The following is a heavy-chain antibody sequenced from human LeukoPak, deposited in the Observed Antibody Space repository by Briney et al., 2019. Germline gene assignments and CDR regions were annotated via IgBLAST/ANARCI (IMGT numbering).Heavy chain of an antibody. CDR2: ISGDGGST. V-gene: IGHV3-23*01. CDR3: EAWQLILFDY. J-gene: IGHJ4*02. CDR1: GFTFSSFA. Sequence: GSLRLSCTTAMSGFTFSSFAMTWVRQAPGKGLEWVSAISGDGGSTYYADSEKGRFTISRDNSKNSLYLQMNSLKVEDTAVYYCEAWQLILFDYWGQGTLVTVSS. D-gene: IGHD6-13*01.